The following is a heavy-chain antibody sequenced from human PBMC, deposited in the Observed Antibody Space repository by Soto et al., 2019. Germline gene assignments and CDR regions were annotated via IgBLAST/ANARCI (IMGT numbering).Heavy chain of an antibody. V-gene: IGHV5-51*01. CDR2: IYPGDSDT. Sequence: DSLTISRKGSGYSFTSYWIGWVRQMPGKGLEWMGIIYPGDSDTRYSPSFQGQVTISADKSISTAYLQWSSLKASDTAMYYCARRSGYDLVSYYGMDVWGQGTTVTVSS. J-gene: IGHJ6*02. CDR1: GYSFTSYW. D-gene: IGHD5-12*01. CDR3: ARRSGYDLVSYYGMDV.